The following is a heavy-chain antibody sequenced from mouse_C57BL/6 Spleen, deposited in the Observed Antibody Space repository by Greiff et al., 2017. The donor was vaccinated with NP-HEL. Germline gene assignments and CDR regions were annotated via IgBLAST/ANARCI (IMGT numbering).Heavy chain of an antibody. Sequence: EVKLVESEGGLVQPGSSMKLSCTASGFTFSDYYMAWVRQVPEKGLEWVANINYDGSSTYYLDSLKSRFIISRDNAKNILYLQMSSLKSEDTATYYCARVVTTVVVDYWGQGTTLTVSS. CDR3: ARVVTTVVVDY. CDR1: GFTFSDYY. CDR2: INYDGSST. D-gene: IGHD1-1*01. V-gene: IGHV5-16*01. J-gene: IGHJ2*01.